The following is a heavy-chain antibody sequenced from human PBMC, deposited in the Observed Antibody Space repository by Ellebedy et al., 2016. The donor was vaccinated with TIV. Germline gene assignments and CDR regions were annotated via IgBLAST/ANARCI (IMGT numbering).Heavy chain of an antibody. CDR2: IYYSGST. Sequence: MPSETLSLTCTVSGGSMSTNYWTWIRQPPGKGLEWIGYIYYSGSTNYNPSLKSRVTISVDTSKNQFSLKLSSVTAADTAVYYCATITYYNFWSGFSRIDPWGQGTLVTVSS. D-gene: IGHD3-3*01. J-gene: IGHJ5*02. V-gene: IGHV4-59*08. CDR3: ATITYYNFWSGFSRIDP. CDR1: GGSMSTNY.